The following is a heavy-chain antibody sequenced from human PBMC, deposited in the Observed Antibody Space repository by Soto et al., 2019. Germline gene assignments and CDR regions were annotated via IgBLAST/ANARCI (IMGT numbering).Heavy chain of an antibody. D-gene: IGHD2-15*01. CDR2: ISSSGSTI. Sequence: EVQLVESGGGLVQPGGSLRLSCAASGFTFSSYEMNWVRQAPGKGLEWVSYISSSGSTIYYADSVKGRFTISRDNAKNSLYLQMNRLRAEDTAVYYCAGDSVVVAATPFDYWGQGTLVTVSS. CDR1: GFTFSSYE. CDR3: AGDSVVVAATPFDY. V-gene: IGHV3-48*03. J-gene: IGHJ4*02.